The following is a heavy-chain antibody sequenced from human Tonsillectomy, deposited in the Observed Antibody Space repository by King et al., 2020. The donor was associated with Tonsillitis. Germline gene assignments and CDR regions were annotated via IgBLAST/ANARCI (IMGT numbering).Heavy chain of an antibody. CDR2: IWYDGSNK. V-gene: IGHV3-33*08. D-gene: IGHD3-10*01. CDR3: AREPIRYYYGSGSYGYDY. Sequence: QLVQSGGGVVQPGRSLRLSCAASGFTFSSYGMHWVRQAPGQGLGWVAVIWYDGSNKYYADSVKGRFTISRDNSKNTLYLQMNSLRAEDTAVYYCAREPIRYYYGSGSYGYDYWGQGTLVTVSS. J-gene: IGHJ4*02. CDR1: GFTFSSYG.